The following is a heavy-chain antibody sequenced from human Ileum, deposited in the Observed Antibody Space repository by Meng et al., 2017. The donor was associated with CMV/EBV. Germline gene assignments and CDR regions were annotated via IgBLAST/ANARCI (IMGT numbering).Heavy chain of an antibody. Sequence: GESLKISCAASGFTVSSNYMSWVRQAPGKGLEWVSVIYSGGSTYYADSVKGRFTISRDNSKNTLYLQMNSLRDEDTAVYYCARKGVVTEGAFDIWGQGTMVTVSS. D-gene: IGHD4-23*01. CDR2: IYSGGST. J-gene: IGHJ3*02. V-gene: IGHV3-66*02. CDR1: GFTVSSNY. CDR3: ARKGVVTEGAFDI.